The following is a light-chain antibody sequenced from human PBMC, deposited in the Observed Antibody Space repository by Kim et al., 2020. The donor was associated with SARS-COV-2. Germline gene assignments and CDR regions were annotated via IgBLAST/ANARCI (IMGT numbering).Light chain of an antibody. CDR1: SLRSYY. CDR2: DKD. V-gene: IGLV3-19*01. J-gene: IGLJ3*02. Sequence: SSELTQDPAVSVALGQTVRITCQGDSLRSYYASWYQQKPGQAPVLVIYDKDNRPSGIPDRFSGSNSGNTASLTITGAQAEDEADYYCTSRDSSGNAWVFGGGTQLTVL. CDR3: TSRDSSGNAWV.